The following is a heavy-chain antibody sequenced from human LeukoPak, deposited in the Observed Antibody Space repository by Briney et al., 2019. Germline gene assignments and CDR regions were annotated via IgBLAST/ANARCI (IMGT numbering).Heavy chain of an antibody. D-gene: IGHD3-9*01. CDR2: ISYDGSNK. V-gene: IGHV3-30-3*02. Sequence: GRSLRLSCAASGFTFSSYAMHWVRQAPGKGLEWVAVISYDGSNKYYADSVKGRFTISRDNSKNTLYLQMNSLRAEDTAVYYCAKTIWPNYDMNYWGQGTLVTVSS. J-gene: IGHJ4*02. CDR1: GFTFSSYA. CDR3: AKTIWPNYDMNY.